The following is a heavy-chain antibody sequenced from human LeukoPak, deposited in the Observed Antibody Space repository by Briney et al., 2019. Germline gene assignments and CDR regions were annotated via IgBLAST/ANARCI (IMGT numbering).Heavy chain of an antibody. V-gene: IGHV3-74*01. CDR2: INNDGSIT. CDR1: EFTISRYW. Sequence: GGSLRLSCAATEFTISRYWMHWVRQAPGKGLVWVSNINNDGSITTYADSVKGRFTISRDNVKNTLFLQMNSLGAEDTALYYCARGWNTTPRSGFDIWGLGTMVTVSS. CDR3: ARGWNTTPRSGFDI. D-gene: IGHD1/OR15-1a*01. J-gene: IGHJ3*02.